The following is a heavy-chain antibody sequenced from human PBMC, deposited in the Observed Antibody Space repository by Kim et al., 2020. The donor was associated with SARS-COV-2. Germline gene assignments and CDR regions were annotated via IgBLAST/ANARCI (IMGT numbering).Heavy chain of an antibody. D-gene: IGHD3-16*01. CDR1: GYIFTAYY. CDR3: VRNVGDGSVWGNYD. J-gene: IGHJ4*02. Sequence: ASVKVSCKASGYIFTAYYMQWVRQAPGQGLEWMGIINPIAGSPIYAQNFQDRITLTRDTSTSTFYMELSSLRSDDTAVYYCVRNVGDGSVWGNYDSGQGT. CDR2: INPIAGSP. V-gene: IGHV1-46*01.